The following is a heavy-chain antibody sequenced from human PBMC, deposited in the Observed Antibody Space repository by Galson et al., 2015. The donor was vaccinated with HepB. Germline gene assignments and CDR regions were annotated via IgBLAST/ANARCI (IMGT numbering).Heavy chain of an antibody. J-gene: IGHJ5*02. V-gene: IGHV1-69*13. Sequence: SVKVSCKASGGTFSSYAISWVRQAPGQGLEWMGGIIPIFGTANYAQKFQGRVTITAAESTSTAYMELSSLRSEDTAVYYCAREGFDSSSSWGVDSWFDPWGQGTLVTVSS. CDR2: IIPIFGTA. CDR3: AREGFDSSSSWGVDSWFDP. D-gene: IGHD6-6*01. CDR1: GGTFSSYA.